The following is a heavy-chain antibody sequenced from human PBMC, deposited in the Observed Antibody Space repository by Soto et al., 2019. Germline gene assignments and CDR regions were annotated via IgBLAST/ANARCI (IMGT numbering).Heavy chain of an antibody. CDR3: ARDGGGYYSFDS. CDR1: GGSISRGDYS. V-gene: IGHV4-30-4*01. D-gene: IGHD1-26*01. J-gene: IGHJ4*02. Sequence: QVQLQESGPGLVKPSQTLSLTCTVSGGSISRGDYSWSWIRQSPGKGLEWIGYIYDSGSTNYNPSLKSRVIISVDTSKNQFSLKLSSVSAADTAVYFCARDGGGYYSFDSWGQGTLVTVSS. CDR2: IYDSGST.